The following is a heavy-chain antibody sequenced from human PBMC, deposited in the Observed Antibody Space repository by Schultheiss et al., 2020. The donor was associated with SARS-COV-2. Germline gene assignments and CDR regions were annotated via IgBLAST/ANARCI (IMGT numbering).Heavy chain of an antibody. V-gene: IGHV4-59*12. CDR2: IYYSGST. CDR1: GGSISSYY. CDR3: ARGQGTLHEYYYYGMDV. J-gene: IGHJ6*02. Sequence: SETLSLTCTVSGGSISSYYWSWIRQPPGKGLEWIGYIYYSGSTNYNPSLKSRVTISVDTSKNQFSLKLSSVTAADTAVYYCARGQGTLHEYYYYGMDVWGQGTTVTVSS.